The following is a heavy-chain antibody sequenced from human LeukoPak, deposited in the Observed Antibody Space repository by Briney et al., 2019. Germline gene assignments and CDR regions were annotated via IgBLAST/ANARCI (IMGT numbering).Heavy chain of an antibody. CDR3: AKDNSNSPYYYYYMDV. J-gene: IGHJ6*03. Sequence: SLRLSCAASGFTFDDYAMHWVRQAPGKGREWVSGISWNIGSIGYAASVKGRFTISRDNAKNSLYLQMNSLRAEDMALYYCAKDNSNSPYYYYYMDVWGKGTTVTVSS. D-gene: IGHD4-11*01. CDR1: GFTFDDYA. V-gene: IGHV3-9*03. CDR2: ISWNIGSI.